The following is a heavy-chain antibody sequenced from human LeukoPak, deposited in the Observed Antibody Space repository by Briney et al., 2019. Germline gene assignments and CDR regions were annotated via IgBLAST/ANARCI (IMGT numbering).Heavy chain of an antibody. V-gene: IGHV6-1*01. D-gene: IGHD4/OR15-4a*01. J-gene: IGHJ4*02. Sequence: SQTLSLTCAVSGDSVSSNRVAWNWIRQSPSRGLEWLGRTYYRSKWFHDYGVSVKSRLTINPDTSKNQFSLQLNSVTPEDAAVYYCAGARDYGAMYYFDYWGQGTLVTVSS. CDR1: GDSVSSNRVA. CDR3: AGARDYGAMYYFDY. CDR2: TYYRSKWFH.